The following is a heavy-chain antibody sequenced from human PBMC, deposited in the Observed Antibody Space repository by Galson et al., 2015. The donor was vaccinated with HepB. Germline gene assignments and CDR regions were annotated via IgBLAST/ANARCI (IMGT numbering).Heavy chain of an antibody. CDR1: GFTFSSYG. V-gene: IGHV3-33*01. CDR3: ARAVGDFWSGYYYYYYGMDV. Sequence: SLRLSCAASGFTFSSYGMHWVRQAPGKGLEWVAVIWYDGSNKYYADSVKGRFTISRDNSKNTLYLQMNSLRAEDTAVYYCARAVGDFWSGYYYYYYGMDVWGQGTTVTVSS. CDR2: IWYDGSNK. J-gene: IGHJ6*02. D-gene: IGHD3-3*01.